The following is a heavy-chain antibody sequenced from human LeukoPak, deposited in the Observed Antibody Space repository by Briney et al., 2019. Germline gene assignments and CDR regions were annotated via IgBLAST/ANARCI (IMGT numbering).Heavy chain of an antibody. J-gene: IGHJ4*02. CDR1: GFTFSDYY. V-gene: IGHV3-23*01. D-gene: IGHD2-2*01. Sequence: GGSLRLSCAASGFTFSDYYMTWIRQAPGKGLEWVSGISGSGVSTYYADSVKGRFTISRDNSNNTLYLQMSSLGAEDTAVYYCAKDWGMGDQLLRIDYWGQGTLVTVSS. CDR3: AKDWGMGDQLLRIDY. CDR2: ISGSGVST.